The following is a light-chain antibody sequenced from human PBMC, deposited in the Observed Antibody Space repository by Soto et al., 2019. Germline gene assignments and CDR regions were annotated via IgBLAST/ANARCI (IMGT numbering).Light chain of an antibody. CDR3: TSYTSSSTHV. V-gene: IGLV2-14*01. CDR1: SSDIGGYDY. J-gene: IGLJ1*01. Sequence: QSALTQPASVSGSPGQSITITCTGTSSDIGGYDYVSWYQHHPGKAPKVIIYGVTNRPSGVSHRFSGSKSANTASLTISGLQAEDEADYYCTSYTSSSTHVFGTGTKLTFL. CDR2: GVT.